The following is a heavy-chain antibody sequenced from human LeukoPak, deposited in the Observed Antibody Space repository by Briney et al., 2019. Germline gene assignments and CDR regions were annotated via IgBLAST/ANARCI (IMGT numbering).Heavy chain of an antibody. CDR3: ARGEYVILTGYYFRY. V-gene: IGHV1-2*04. CDR2: INPNSGGT. J-gene: IGHJ4*02. D-gene: IGHD3-9*01. Sequence: ASVKVSCKASGYTFTGYYMHWVRQAPGQGLEWMGWINPNSGGTNYAQKFQGWVTMTRDTSISTAYMELSRLRSDDTAVYYCARGEYVILTGYYFRYWGQGTLVTVSS. CDR1: GYTFTGYY.